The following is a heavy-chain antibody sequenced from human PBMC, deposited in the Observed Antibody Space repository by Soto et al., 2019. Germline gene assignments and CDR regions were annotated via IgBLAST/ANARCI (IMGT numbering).Heavy chain of an antibody. Sequence: SGPTLVNPTETLTLTCTVSGFSLSNARMGVSWIRQPPGKALEWLAHIFSNDEKSYSTSLKSRLTISKDTSKSQVVLTMTNMDPVDTATYYCARTIAVAGTWGYYYYGMDVWGQGTTVTVSS. CDR3: ARTIAVAGTWGYYYYGMDV. D-gene: IGHD6-19*01. J-gene: IGHJ6*02. CDR1: GFSLSNARMG. CDR2: IFSNDEK. V-gene: IGHV2-26*01.